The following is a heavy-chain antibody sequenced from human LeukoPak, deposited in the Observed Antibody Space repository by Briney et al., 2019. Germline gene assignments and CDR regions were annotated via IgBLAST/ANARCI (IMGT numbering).Heavy chain of an antibody. CDR3: ASEFVAGIAVAGTSGAFDI. CDR2: IYYSGST. Sequence: SQTLSLSCTVSGGSISSGGYYWSWIRQHPGKGLERIGYIYYSGSTHYHPSLKSRVTISVDTSKNQFSLKLSSVTAADTAVYYCASEFVAGIAVAGTSGAFDIWGQGTMVTVSS. CDR1: GGSISSGGYY. D-gene: IGHD6-19*01. V-gene: IGHV4-31*03. J-gene: IGHJ3*02.